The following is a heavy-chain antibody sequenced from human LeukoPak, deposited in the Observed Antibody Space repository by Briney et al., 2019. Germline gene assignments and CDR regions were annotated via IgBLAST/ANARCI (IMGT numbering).Heavy chain of an antibody. D-gene: IGHD6-19*01. V-gene: IGHV3-30*02. CDR1: GFTFSGYG. CDR3: ARGQYSSGWYVRGAFDY. J-gene: IGHJ4*02. CDR2: IRYDGSNK. Sequence: TGGSLRLSCAASGFTFSGYGMHWVRQAPGKGLEWVAFIRYDGSNKYYADSVKGRFTISRDNSKNTLYLQMNSLRAEDTAVYYCARGQYSSGWYVRGAFDYWGQGTLVTVSS.